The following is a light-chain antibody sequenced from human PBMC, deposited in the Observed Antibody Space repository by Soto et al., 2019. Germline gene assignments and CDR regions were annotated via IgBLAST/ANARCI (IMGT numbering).Light chain of an antibody. J-gene: IGLJ3*02. CDR3: TSYTSSSTWV. CDR1: SSDVGGYNY. V-gene: IGLV2-14*01. Sequence: QSALTQPASVSGSPGQSITISCTGTSSDVGGYNYVSWYQQHPGKAPKLMIYDVRNRPSGISNRFSGSKSGKTASLTISGLQAEDEADYYCTSYTSSSTWVFGGGTQLTVL. CDR2: DVR.